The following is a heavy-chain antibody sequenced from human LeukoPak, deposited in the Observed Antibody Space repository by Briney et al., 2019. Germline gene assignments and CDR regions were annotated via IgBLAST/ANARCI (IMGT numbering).Heavy chain of an antibody. CDR1: GFTFDDYS. CDR2: ISSHSGNI. J-gene: IGHJ1*01. D-gene: IGHD3-22*01. Sequence: GRSLRLSCAAYGFTFDDYSMHWVRQAPGRGLEWVSGISSHSGNIGYADSVKGRFTISRDNAKNSLYLQMNSLRAEDTALYYCAKDISSNYYDSSGYPPAYFQHWGQGTLVTVSS. V-gene: IGHV3-9*01. CDR3: AKDISSNYYDSSGYPPAYFQH.